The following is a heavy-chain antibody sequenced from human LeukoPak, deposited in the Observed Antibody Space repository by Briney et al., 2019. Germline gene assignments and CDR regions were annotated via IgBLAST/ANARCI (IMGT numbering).Heavy chain of an antibody. J-gene: IGHJ4*02. V-gene: IGHV4-59*01. CDR1: GGSMSPYY. CDR2: IYYSGST. Sequence: SETLSLTCSVSGGSMSPYYWSWIRQPPGKGLEWIGYIYYSGSTNYNPSLKSRVTISVDTSKNQFSLKLSSVTAADTAVYYCARDTHDYFDYWGQGTLVTVSS. CDR3: ARDTHDYFDY.